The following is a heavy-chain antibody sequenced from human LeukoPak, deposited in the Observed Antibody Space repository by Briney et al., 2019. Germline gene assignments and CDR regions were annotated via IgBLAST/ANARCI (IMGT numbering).Heavy chain of an antibody. V-gene: IGHV3-21*01. CDR1: GFTFSSYS. CDR2: ISSSSSYI. CDR3: ARDGIGSSAAGTKWWELLGHYYYYGMDV. Sequence: PGGSLRLSCAASGFTFSSYSMNWVRQAPGKGLEWVSSISSSSSYIYCADSVKGRFTISRDNAKNSLYLQMNSLRAEDTAVYYCARDGIGSSAAGTKWWELLGHYYYYGMDVWGQGTTVTVSS. D-gene: IGHD6-13*01. J-gene: IGHJ6*02.